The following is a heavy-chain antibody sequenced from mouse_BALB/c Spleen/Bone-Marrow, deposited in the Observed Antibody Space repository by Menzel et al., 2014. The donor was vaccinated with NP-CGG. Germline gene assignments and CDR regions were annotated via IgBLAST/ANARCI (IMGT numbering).Heavy chain of an antibody. V-gene: IGHV1S130*01. CDR2: IHPNSGNI. CDR3: ARHHRYAYYFDY. Sequence: VKLMESGSVLVRPGASVRLSCKASGCTFTSSWMHWAKQRPGQGPEWIGEIHPNSGNINYNEKFKGKATLTVDTSSSLVYVDLSSLTSEDSAVYYCARHHRYAYYFDYWGQGTTLTVSS. CDR1: GCTFTSSW. J-gene: IGHJ2*01. D-gene: IGHD2-14*01.